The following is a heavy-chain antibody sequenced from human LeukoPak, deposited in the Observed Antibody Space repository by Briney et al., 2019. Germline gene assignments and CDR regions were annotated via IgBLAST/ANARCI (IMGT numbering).Heavy chain of an antibody. Sequence: PSETLSLTCTVSGGSISSYYWSWIRQPPGKGLEWIGYIYYSGSTNYNPSLKSRVTISVDTSKNQFSLKLSSVTAADTAVYYCARDRDYDIWSGSRDAFDIWGQGTMVTVSS. V-gene: IGHV4-59*01. J-gene: IGHJ3*02. D-gene: IGHD3-3*01. CDR1: GGSISSYY. CDR3: ARDRDYDIWSGSRDAFDI. CDR2: IYYSGST.